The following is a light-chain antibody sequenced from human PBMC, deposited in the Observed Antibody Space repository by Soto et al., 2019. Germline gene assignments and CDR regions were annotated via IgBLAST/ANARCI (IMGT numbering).Light chain of an antibody. CDR3: SSYTGSSTVL. CDR1: SNDVGGNIY. J-gene: IGLJ2*01. CDR2: EVS. V-gene: IGLV2-14*01. Sequence: QSVLTQPASVSGSPGKSITISCTGTSNDVGGNIYVSWYQHHPGKAPKLMIYEVSNRPSGVSDRFSGSKSGNTASLTISGLQAEDEADYYCSSYTGSSTVLFGGGTKLTVL.